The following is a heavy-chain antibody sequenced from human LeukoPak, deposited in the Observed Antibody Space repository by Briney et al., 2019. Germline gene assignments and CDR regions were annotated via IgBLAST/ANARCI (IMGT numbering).Heavy chain of an antibody. CDR2: ISGSGGST. Sequence: GGSLRLSCAASGFTFSSYAMSWVRQAPGKGLEWVSAISGSGGSTYYADSVKGRFTSSRDNSKNTLYLQMNSLRAEDTAVYYCAKVDVLMVYATFSSYYFDYWGQGTLVTVSS. J-gene: IGHJ4*02. CDR3: AKVDVLMVYATFSSYYFDY. CDR1: GFTFSSYA. V-gene: IGHV3-23*01. D-gene: IGHD2-8*01.